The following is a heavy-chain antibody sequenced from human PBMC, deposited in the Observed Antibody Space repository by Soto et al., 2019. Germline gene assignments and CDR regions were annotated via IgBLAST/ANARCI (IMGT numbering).Heavy chain of an antibody. CDR1: GCSISSSSYY. Sequence: SETLSLTCTVSGCSISSSSYYWGWIRQPPGKGLEWIGSIYYSGSTYYNPSLKSRVTISVDTSKNQFSLKLSSVTAADTAVYYCARPLGDYDAFDIWGQGTMVTVSS. J-gene: IGHJ3*02. V-gene: IGHV4-39*01. D-gene: IGHD4-17*01. CDR3: ARPLGDYDAFDI. CDR2: IYYSGST.